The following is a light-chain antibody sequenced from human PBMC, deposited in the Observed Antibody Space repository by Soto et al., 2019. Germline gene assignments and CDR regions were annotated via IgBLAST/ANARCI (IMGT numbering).Light chain of an antibody. CDR3: QTWGTGIV. J-gene: IGLJ3*02. CDR1: SGHSSYA. V-gene: IGLV4-69*01. Sequence: QSVLTQSPSASASLGASVKLTCTLSSGHSSYAIAWHQQQPEKGPRYLMKLNSDGSHNKGDGIPDRFSGSSSGAERYLNISSLQSEDEADYYCQTWGTGIVFGGGTKLTVL. CDR2: LNSDGSH.